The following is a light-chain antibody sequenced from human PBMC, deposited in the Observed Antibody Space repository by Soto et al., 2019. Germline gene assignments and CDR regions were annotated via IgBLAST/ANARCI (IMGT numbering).Light chain of an antibody. J-gene: IGLJ1*01. CDR2: DVS. V-gene: IGLV2-14*01. CDR1: SSNVGGYNY. CDR3: SSYTSSSRI. Sequence: QCALNHPASRSGSTGHSSTISCTGTSSNVGGYNYISWYQQHPDKSPTLMIYDVSNAPSGVSNRFSGSKSGNTASLTISGLQAEDEADYYCSSYTSSSRIFGTGTKVTVL.